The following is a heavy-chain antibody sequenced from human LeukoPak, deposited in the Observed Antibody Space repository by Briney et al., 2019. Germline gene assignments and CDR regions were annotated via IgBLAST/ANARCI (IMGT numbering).Heavy chain of an antibody. Sequence: PGGSLRLSCAASGFTFSSYSMNWVRQAPGKGLEWVSSISSSSSFVYYADSVRGRFTISRDNAKNSLYLQMNSLRAEDTAVYYCARSLYYYDISGHDYWGQGTLVTVSS. D-gene: IGHD3-22*01. CDR1: GFTFSSYS. CDR2: ISSSSSFV. V-gene: IGHV3-21*01. CDR3: ARSLYYYDISGHDY. J-gene: IGHJ4*02.